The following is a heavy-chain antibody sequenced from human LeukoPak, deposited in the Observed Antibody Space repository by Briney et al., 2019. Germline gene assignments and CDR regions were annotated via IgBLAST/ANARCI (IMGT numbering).Heavy chain of an antibody. CDR2: ISTSGSSI. J-gene: IGHJ6*03. CDR1: GFTFSTYE. D-gene: IGHD6-13*01. V-gene: IGHV3-48*03. Sequence: GGSLRLSCAASGFTFSTYEINWVRQAPGKGLEWLSHISTSGSSIHYADSVKGRFTISRDNAKNSLYLQMNSLRAEDTAVYYCARYVGGSWYEPGYYMDVWGKGTTVTVSS. CDR3: ARYVGGSWYEPGYYMDV.